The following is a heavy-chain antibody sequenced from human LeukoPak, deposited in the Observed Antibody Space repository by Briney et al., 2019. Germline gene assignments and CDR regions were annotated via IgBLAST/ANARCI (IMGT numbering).Heavy chain of an antibody. CDR3: VRDLMGSGSTTAYLHH. J-gene: IGHJ1*01. CDR2: ISRRSRHV. CDR1: GFTFSEYS. V-gene: IGHV3-21*01. Sequence: NPGGSLRLSCTASGFTFSEYSMNWVRQAPGKGLEWVSSISRRSRHVYYAGSVKGRFTISRDNAKNSLYLQMNSLRAEDMAVYFCVRDLMGSGSTTAYLHHWGQGTLVTVSS. D-gene: IGHD1-1*01.